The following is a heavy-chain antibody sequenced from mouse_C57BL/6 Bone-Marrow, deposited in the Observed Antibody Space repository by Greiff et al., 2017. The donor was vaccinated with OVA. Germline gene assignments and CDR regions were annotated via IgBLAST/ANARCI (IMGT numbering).Heavy chain of an antibody. J-gene: IGHJ2*01. CDR2: IWSGGST. V-gene: IGHV2-2*01. CDR1: GFSLTSYG. CDR3: ARNVLWSPNYFDY. Sequence: VKLVESGPGLVQPSQSLSITCTVSGFSLTSYGVHWVRPSPGKGLEWLGVIWSGGSTDYNASFISRLSISKDNSKSQVFFKMNSLQADDTAIYYCARNVLWSPNYFDYWGQGTTLTVSS. D-gene: IGHD1-1*02.